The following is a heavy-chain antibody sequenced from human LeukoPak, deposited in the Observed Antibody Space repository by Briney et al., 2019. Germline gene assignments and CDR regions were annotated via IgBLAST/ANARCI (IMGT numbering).Heavy chain of an antibody. V-gene: IGHV4-30-4*01. Sequence: SQTLSLTGTVSGGSISSGDYYWSWIRQPPGKGLEWIGDIYYSGSTYCNPSLKSRVTISVDTSKNQFSLKLSSVTAADTAVYYCASLTVTTRPYYYYGMDVWGQGTTVTVSS. CDR1: GGSISSGDYY. CDR3: ASLTVTTRPYYYYGMDV. CDR2: IYYSGST. J-gene: IGHJ6*02. D-gene: IGHD4-17*01.